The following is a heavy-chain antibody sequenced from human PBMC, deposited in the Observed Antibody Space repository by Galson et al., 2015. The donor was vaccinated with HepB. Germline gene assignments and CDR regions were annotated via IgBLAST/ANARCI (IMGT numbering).Heavy chain of an antibody. D-gene: IGHD4-23*01. J-gene: IGHJ4*02. V-gene: IGHV1-18*01. CDR3: ARDYGGDSYFDY. Sequence: SVKVSCKASGYTFSSYGIIWVRQAPGQGLEWMGWINTYNGNSNYAQNLQGRVTMTTDTSTTTAYMELRSLRSDDTAVYYCARDYGGDSYFDYWGQGTLVTVSS. CDR1: GYTFSSYG. CDR2: INTYNGNS.